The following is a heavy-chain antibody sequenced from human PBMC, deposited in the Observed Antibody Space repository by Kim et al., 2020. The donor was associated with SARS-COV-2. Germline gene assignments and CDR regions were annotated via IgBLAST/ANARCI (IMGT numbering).Heavy chain of an antibody. CDR1: GGSFSGYY. Sequence: SETLSLTCAVYGGSFSGYYWSWIRQPPGKRLEWIGEINHSGSTNYNPSLKSRVTISVDTSKNQFSLKLSSVTAADTAVYYCARANPVTTFYYYYGMDVWGQGTTVTVSS. J-gene: IGHJ6*02. V-gene: IGHV4-34*01. CDR2: INHSGST. CDR3: ARANPVTTFYYYYGMDV. D-gene: IGHD4-17*01.